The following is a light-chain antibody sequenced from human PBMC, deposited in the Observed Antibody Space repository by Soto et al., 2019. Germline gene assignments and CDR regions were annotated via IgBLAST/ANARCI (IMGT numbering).Light chain of an antibody. CDR3: QQYNSYPR. Sequence: IQMTQSRSTLSASVGDRVTITCRASQSISSWLAWYQQKPGKAPKLLIYDASSLESGVPSRFSGSGSGTEFTLTISSLQPDDFSTYYCQQYNSYPRFGGGTKVEIK. V-gene: IGKV1-5*01. J-gene: IGKJ4*02. CDR1: QSISSW. CDR2: DAS.